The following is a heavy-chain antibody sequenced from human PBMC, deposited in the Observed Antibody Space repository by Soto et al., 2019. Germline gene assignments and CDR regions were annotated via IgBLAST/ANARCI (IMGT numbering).Heavy chain of an antibody. J-gene: IGHJ4*02. CDR3: AKDIVVVVAATLSLDY. Sequence: GGSLRLSCAASGFTFSSYAMSWVRQAPGKGLEWVSAISGSGGSTYYADSVKGRFTISRDNSKNTLYLQMNSLRAEDTAVYYCAKDIVVVVAATLSLDYWGQGTLVTVS. CDR1: GFTFSSYA. V-gene: IGHV3-23*01. CDR2: ISGSGGST. D-gene: IGHD2-15*01.